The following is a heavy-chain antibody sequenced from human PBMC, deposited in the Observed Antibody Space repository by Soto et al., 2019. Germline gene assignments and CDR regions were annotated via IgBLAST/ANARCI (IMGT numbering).Heavy chain of an antibody. Sequence: SETLSLTCAVSGGSISSDGYSWSWIRQPPGKGLEWIGYIYHSGSTYYNPSLKSRVTISVDRSKNQFSLKLSSVTAADTAVYYCARGVVVAATPTFDPWGEGTLVTVSS. CDR3: ARGVVVAATPTFDP. V-gene: IGHV4-30-2*01. CDR2: IYHSGST. D-gene: IGHD2-15*01. CDR1: GGSISSDGYS. J-gene: IGHJ5*02.